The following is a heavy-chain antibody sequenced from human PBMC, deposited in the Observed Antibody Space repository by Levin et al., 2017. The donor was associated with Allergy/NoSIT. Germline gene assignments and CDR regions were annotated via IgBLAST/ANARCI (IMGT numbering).Heavy chain of an antibody. Sequence: SETLSLTCTVSGGSISTSSYYWGWIRQPPGKGLEWIGSVYYSGNTYYNPSLKSRVAISLDTSKNQFSLKLNSVTAADTAVYYCARHVSMIVVVDSDYWGQGTLVTVSS. J-gene: IGHJ4*02. V-gene: IGHV4-39*01. CDR3: ARHVSMIVVVDSDY. CDR1: GGSISTSSYY. D-gene: IGHD3-22*01. CDR2: VYYSGNT.